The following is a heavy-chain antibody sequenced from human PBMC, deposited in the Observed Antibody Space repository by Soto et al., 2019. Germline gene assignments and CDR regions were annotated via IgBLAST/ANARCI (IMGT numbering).Heavy chain of an antibody. CDR2: ISSSSSYI. CDR3: ARSDYGSVGKTDY. CDR1: GFTFSSYS. D-gene: IGHD3-10*01. V-gene: IGHV3-21*01. Sequence: GGSLRLSCAASGFTFSSYSMNWVRQAPGKGLEWVSSISSSSSYIYYADSVKGRFTISRDNAKNSLYLQMNSLRAEDTAVYYCARSDYGSVGKTDYWGQGTLVTVSS. J-gene: IGHJ4*02.